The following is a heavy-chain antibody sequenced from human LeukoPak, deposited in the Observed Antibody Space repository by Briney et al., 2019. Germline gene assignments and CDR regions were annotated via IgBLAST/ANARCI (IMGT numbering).Heavy chain of an antibody. CDR2: MNPNSGNT. D-gene: IGHD1-26*01. Sequence: ASVKVSCKASGYTFTNYDINWVRQATGQGLEWVGWMNPNSGNTGHAQKFQGRVAMTWNTSISTAYMDLSSLRSEDTALYYCARGLRRERQLLRAFDYWGQGTLVTVSS. CDR1: GYTFTNYD. CDR3: ARGLRRERQLLRAFDY. J-gene: IGHJ4*02. V-gene: IGHV1-8*01.